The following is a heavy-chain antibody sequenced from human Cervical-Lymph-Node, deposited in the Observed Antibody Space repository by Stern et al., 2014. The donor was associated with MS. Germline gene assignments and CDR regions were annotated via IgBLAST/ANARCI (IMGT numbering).Heavy chain of an antibody. J-gene: IGHJ4*02. V-gene: IGHV4-4*02. CDR2: VYHSGSA. CDR3: ARDFEFQLQCD. CDR1: GGSISSDNW. Sequence: QVQLQQSGPGLVKPSGTLSLTCAVSGGSISSDNWWSWVSQPPGKGLEWIGEVYHSGSANYNPSLKSRVTMSVDKSKNQFSLRLTSVTAADTAVYYCARDFEFQLQCDWGQGALVTVSS. D-gene: IGHD2-2*01.